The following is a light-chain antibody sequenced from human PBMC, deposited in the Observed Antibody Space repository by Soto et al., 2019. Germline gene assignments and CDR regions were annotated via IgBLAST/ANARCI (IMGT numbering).Light chain of an antibody. CDR2: RNN. CDR1: SSNLGDNT. V-gene: IGLV1-44*01. J-gene: IGLJ3*02. Sequence: QSVLTQPPSASGTHGQRVTISCSGSSSNLGDNTVNWYQQLPGTAPKLLIYRNNRRPSEVPDRFSGSKSGTSASLAISGLQSDDEADYYCATWDDSLNGPVFGGGTKLTVL. CDR3: ATWDDSLNGPV.